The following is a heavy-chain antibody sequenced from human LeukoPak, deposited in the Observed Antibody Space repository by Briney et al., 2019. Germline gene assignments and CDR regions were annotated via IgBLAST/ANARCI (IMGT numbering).Heavy chain of an antibody. D-gene: IGHD5-12*01. CDR1: GFTFSSYA. CDR3: ARGGGYSGLLRTGKIQLGFDY. CDR2: ISYDGSNK. V-gene: IGHV3-30-3*01. Sequence: GGSLRLSCAASGFTFSSYAMHWVRQAPGKGLEGVAVISYDGSNKYYADSVKGRFTISRDNSKNTLYLQMNSLRAEDTAVYYCARGGGYSGLLRTGKIQLGFDYWGQGTLVTVSS. J-gene: IGHJ4*02.